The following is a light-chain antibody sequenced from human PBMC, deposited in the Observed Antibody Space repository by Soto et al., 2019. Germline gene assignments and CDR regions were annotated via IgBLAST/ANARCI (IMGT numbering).Light chain of an antibody. Sequence: AIQMTQSPSSLSASVGDRVTITCRASQAIRNDLGWYQQKPGKAPNLLIFGASNLQAGVPVRFSASGSGTNFTLTISSLEPEDFAVYYCQQRSNWPLTFGGGTKVEIK. CDR1: QAIRND. V-gene: IGKV1-6*01. J-gene: IGKJ4*01. CDR2: GAS. CDR3: QQRSNWPLT.